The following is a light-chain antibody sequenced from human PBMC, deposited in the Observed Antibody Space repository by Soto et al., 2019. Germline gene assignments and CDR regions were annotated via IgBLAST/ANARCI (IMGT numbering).Light chain of an antibody. V-gene: IGLV2-18*02. Sequence: QSVLTQPPSVSGSPGQSVATSCTGTSSDVGSYSRVSWYQQPPGTAPKLIIYEVSNRPSGVPDRFSGSKSGNTASLTISGLQAEDEADYYCSSFTSSSTYVFGTGTKVTVL. CDR3: SSFTSSSTYV. J-gene: IGLJ1*01. CDR2: EVS. CDR1: SSDVGSYSR.